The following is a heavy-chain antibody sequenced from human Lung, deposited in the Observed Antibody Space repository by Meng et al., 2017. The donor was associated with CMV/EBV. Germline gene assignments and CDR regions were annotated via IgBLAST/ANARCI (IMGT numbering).Heavy chain of an antibody. CDR1: GYTFTTYD. D-gene: IGHD2-21*01. CDR2: MNPNSGNT. J-gene: IGHJ6*02. V-gene: IGHV1-8*01. Sequence: ASLXVSXKASGYTFTTYDINWVRQDTGQGLELMGWMNPNSGNTVYAQKFQGRVTLNRVTSISTAYMELISLTSDDTAVYYYAKAYSLLGNGMYVWGREPTVTSSS. CDR3: AKAYSLLGNGMYV.